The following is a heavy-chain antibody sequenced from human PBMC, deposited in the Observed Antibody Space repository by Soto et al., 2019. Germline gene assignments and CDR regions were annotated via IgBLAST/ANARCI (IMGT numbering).Heavy chain of an antibody. CDR2: IYHSGST. J-gene: IGHJ4*02. Sequence: QVQLQESGPGLVKPSGTLSLTCAVSGGSISSSNWWSWVRQPPGKGLEWIGDIYHSGSTNYNPSLKSRVTISVDKSKNQFSLKLSSVTAADTAVYYCARVSLAAAATRLPDYWGQGTLVTVSS. V-gene: IGHV4-4*02. D-gene: IGHD6-13*01. CDR3: ARVSLAAAATRLPDY. CDR1: GGSISSSNW.